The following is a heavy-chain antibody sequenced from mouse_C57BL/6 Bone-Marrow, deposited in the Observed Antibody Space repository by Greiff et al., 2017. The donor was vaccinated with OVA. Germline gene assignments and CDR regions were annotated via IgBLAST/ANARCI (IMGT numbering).Heavy chain of an antibody. CDR2: IYPGNSDT. D-gene: IGHD1-1*01. CDR3: TRRWYYVSSYGWYFDV. J-gene: IGHJ1*03. Sequence: VQLKESGTVLARPGASVKMSCKTSGYTFTSYWMHWVKQRPGPGLEWIGDIYPGNSDTSYNQKFKGKAKLTAVTSASTAYMELSSLTNEYSAVYYCTRRWYYVSSYGWYFDVWGTGTTVTVSS. CDR1: GYTFTSYW. V-gene: IGHV1-5*01.